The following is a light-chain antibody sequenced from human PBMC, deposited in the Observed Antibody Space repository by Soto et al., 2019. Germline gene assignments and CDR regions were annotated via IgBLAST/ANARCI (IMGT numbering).Light chain of an antibody. CDR1: SSDVGGYNY. V-gene: IGLV2-8*01. CDR3: SSYVGIDNSGV. Sequence: QSALTQPPSASGSPGQSVTISCTGTSSDVGGYNYVSWYQQHPGKAPKLIIYEVSKRPSGVPDRFSGSKSGNTASLTVSGLQAEDEADYYCSSYVGIDNSGVFGGGTKLTVL. J-gene: IGLJ2*01. CDR2: EVS.